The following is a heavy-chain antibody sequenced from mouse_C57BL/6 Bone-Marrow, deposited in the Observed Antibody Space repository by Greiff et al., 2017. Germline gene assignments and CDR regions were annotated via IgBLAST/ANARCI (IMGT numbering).Heavy chain of an antibody. Sequence: VQLQQSGPELVKPGASVKISCKASGYTFTDYYMNWVKQSHGKSLEWIGDINPNNGGTSYNQKFKGKATLTVDKSSSTAYMELRSLTSEDSAVYYCARLLRRNYWGQGTTLTVSS. CDR1: GYTFTDYY. CDR2: INPNNGGT. D-gene: IGHD1-1*01. CDR3: ARLLRRNY. J-gene: IGHJ2*01. V-gene: IGHV1-26*01.